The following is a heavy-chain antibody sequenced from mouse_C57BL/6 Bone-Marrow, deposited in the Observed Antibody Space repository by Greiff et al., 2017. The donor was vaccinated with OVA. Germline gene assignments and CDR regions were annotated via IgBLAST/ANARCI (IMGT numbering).Heavy chain of an antibody. V-gene: IGHV1-55*01. CDR1: GYTFTSYW. J-gene: IGHJ1*03. CDR2: IYPGSGST. D-gene: IGHD1-1*01. Sequence: QVQLQQPGAELVKPGASVKMSCKASGYTFTSYWITWVKQRPGQGLEWIGDIYPGSGSTNYNEKFKGKATLSVDTSSSTAYMQLSSLTSEDSAVYYGARRYYGSSWYFDVWGTGTTVTVTS. CDR3: ARRYYGSSWYFDV.